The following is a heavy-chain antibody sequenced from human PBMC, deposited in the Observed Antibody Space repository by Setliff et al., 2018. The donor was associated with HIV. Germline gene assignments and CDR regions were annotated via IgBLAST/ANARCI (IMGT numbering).Heavy chain of an antibody. CDR1: GFTFSSYA. CDR2: ISGSGGST. D-gene: IGHD3-3*01. CDR3: AKGGFLEWSEYYYYYYYMDV. J-gene: IGHJ6*03. Sequence: PGGSLRLSCAASGFTFSSYATSWVRQAPGKGLEWVSAISGSGGSTYYADSVKGRFTISRDNSKNTLYLQMNSLRAEDTAVYYCAKGGFLEWSEYYYYYYYMDVWGKGTTVTVSS. V-gene: IGHV3-23*01.